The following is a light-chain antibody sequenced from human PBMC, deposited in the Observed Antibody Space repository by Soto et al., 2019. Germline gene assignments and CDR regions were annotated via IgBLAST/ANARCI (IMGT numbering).Light chain of an antibody. V-gene: IGLV1-40*01. CDR3: QSYDRSLSGV. CDR2: GNT. CDR1: SSNIGADFD. J-gene: IGLJ1*01. Sequence: QALLTAPPSVSGAPGQRVTISCTGSSSNIGADFDVYWYQQLPGAAPKLLIYGNTIRPSGVPDRFSGSKSGTSASLAITGLQAEDEADYYCQSYDRSLSGVFGTGTKVTVL.